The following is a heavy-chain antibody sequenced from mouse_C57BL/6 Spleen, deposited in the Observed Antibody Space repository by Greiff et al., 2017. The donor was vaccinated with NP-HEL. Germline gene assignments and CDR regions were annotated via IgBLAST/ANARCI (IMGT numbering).Heavy chain of an antibody. CDR1: GFTFSSYA. J-gene: IGHJ3*01. V-gene: IGHV5-9-1*02. CDR2: ISSGGDYI. D-gene: IGHD2-2*01. Sequence: EVQVVESGEGLVKPGGSLKLSCAASGFTFSSYAMSWVRQTPEKRLEWVAYISSGGDYIYYADTVKGRFTISRDNARNTLYLQMSSLKSEDTAMYYCTREPFYYGYDGAWFAYWGQGTLVTVSA. CDR3: TREPFYYGYDGAWFAY.